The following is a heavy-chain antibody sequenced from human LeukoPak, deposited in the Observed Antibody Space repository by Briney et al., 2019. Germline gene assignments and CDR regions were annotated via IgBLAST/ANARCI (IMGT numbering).Heavy chain of an antibody. CDR1: GFTFSSYS. J-gene: IGHJ4*02. CDR2: ISSSSSYM. V-gene: IGHV3-21*01. Sequence: GGSLRLSCAASGFTFSSYSMNWVRQAPGKGLEWVSSISSSSSYMYYADSVKGRFTISRDNAKNSLYLQMNSLRAEDTAVYYCAREYSNSWYLFDYWGQGTLVTVSS. D-gene: IGHD6-13*01. CDR3: AREYSNSWYLFDY.